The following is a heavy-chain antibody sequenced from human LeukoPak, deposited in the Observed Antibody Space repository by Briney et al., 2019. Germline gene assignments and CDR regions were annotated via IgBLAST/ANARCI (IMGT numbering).Heavy chain of an antibody. Sequence: PSETLSLTCTVSGGSISSSSYSWGWIRQPPGKGLEWIVSIYYSGSTYYNPSLKSRVTIYVDTSKNQFSLKLSSVTAAHTAVYYCAKLRGFMIVVPWGQGTLVTVSS. CDR2: IYYSGST. D-gene: IGHD3-22*01. CDR3: AKLRGFMIVVP. J-gene: IGHJ5*02. V-gene: IGHV4-39*01. CDR1: GGSISSSSYS.